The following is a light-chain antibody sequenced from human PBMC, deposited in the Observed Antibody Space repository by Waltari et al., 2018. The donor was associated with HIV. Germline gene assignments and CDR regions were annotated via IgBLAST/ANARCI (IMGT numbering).Light chain of an antibody. Sequence: QSVLTQPPSASGTPGQRVTISCSGSSANSGSRPVSWYQQLPGTAPKLLIYSNNQRPSGVPDRFSGSKSGTSAALAISGLQSEDEADYYCATWDDSLNGYVLGAGTRVTVL. J-gene: IGLJ1*01. CDR1: SANSGSRP. CDR3: ATWDDSLNGYV. V-gene: IGLV1-44*01. CDR2: SNN.